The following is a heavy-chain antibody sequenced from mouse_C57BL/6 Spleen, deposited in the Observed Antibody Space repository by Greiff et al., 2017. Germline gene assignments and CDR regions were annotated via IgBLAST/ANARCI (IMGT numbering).Heavy chain of an antibody. J-gene: IGHJ1*01. D-gene: IGHD2-4*01. V-gene: IGHV1-15*01. CDR2: IGPETGGT. CDR1: GFTFTDYE. Sequence: VILLQSGAGLVRPGASLTLSCKASGFTFTDYEMHWVQQTPVHGLEWIAAIGPETGGTAYNQKFKGQVILTADKTFSTAYMELLSQTSVDSAVYYCTGMKLEDYVLIDVWGQGTTVTVSS. CDR3: TGMKLEDYVLIDV.